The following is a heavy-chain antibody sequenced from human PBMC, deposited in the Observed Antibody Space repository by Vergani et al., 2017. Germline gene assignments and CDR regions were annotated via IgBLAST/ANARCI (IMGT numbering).Heavy chain of an antibody. J-gene: IGHJ4*02. CDR1: GGTFSSYT. CDR3: AGLKATTSQNFDY. Sequence: QVQLVQSGAEVKKPGSSVKVSCKASGGTFSSYTISWVRQAPGQGLEWMGRIIPILGIANYAQKFQGRVTNTADKSTSTAYMELSSLRSEDTAVYYCAGLKATTSQNFDYWGQGTLVTVSS. D-gene: IGHD5-12*01. CDR2: IIPILGIA. V-gene: IGHV1-69*02.